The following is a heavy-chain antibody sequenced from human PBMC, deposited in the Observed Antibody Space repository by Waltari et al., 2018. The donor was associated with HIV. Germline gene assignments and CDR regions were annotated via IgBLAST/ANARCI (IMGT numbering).Heavy chain of an antibody. CDR3: ARVYSSTTGRALDY. Sequence: EVQLVESGGGLVQPGGSLRLSCVGSGFIFSNYWMTWVRQAPGKGIEWVCNIKQDGREKNYVDSVAGRFIISRDNANNSLYLQLNSLRDEDTAVYYCARVYSSTTGRALDYWGQGALVTVSS. J-gene: IGHJ4*02. CDR1: GFIFSNYW. CDR2: IKQDGREK. V-gene: IGHV3-7*01. D-gene: IGHD2-2*01.